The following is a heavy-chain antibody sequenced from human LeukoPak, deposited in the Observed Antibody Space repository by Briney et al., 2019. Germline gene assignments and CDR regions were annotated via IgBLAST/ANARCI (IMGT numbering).Heavy chain of an antibody. CDR3: ASYYDSSGYYDY. Sequence: SETLSLTCTVSGGSISSYYWSWIRQPPGKGLEWIGYIYYSGSTNYNPSLKSRVTISVDTSKNQSSLKLSSVTAADTAVYYCASYYDSSGYYDYWGQGTLVTVSS. V-gene: IGHV4-59*01. CDR2: IYYSGST. J-gene: IGHJ4*02. CDR1: GGSISSYY. D-gene: IGHD3-22*01.